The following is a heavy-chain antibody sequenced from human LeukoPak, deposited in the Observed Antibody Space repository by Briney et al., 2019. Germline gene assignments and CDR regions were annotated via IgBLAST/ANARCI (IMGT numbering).Heavy chain of an antibody. CDR2: IWYDGSDK. V-gene: IGHV3-33*06. D-gene: IGHD5-24*01. CDR1: GFIFSSYG. Sequence: GGSLRLSCATSGFIFSSYGMHWVRQAPGKGLEWVAVIWYDGSDKYYADSVKGRFTISRDNSKNTLYLQMNSLRAEDTAVYYCAKDEDDYFDYWGQGTLVTVSS. J-gene: IGHJ4*02. CDR3: AKDEDDYFDY.